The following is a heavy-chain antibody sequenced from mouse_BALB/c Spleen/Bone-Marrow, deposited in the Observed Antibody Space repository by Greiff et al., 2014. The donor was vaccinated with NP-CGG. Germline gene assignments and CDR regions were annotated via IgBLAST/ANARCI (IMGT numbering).Heavy chain of an antibody. CDR2: IWGDGNT. D-gene: IGHD2-1*01. Sequence: VMLVESGPGLVAPSQSLSITCTVSGFSLTGFGVNWVRQPPGKGLEWLGIIWGDGNTDYNSALKSRLTISKDSSKSQVFLKMTRLQTDDTARYYCARVGYGNYSYYFDYWGQGTTLTVSS. CDR3: ARVGYGNYSYYFDY. J-gene: IGHJ2*01. V-gene: IGHV2-6-7*01. CDR1: GFSLTGFG.